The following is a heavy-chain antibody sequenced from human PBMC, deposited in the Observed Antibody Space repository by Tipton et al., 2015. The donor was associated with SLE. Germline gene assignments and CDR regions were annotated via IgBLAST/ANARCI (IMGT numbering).Heavy chain of an antibody. CDR1: DYPANSDYY. CDR3: ARASWDHRGSGSFSDY. J-gene: IGHJ4*02. V-gene: IGHV4-38-2*01. CDR2: IYYSGST. Sequence: SLTCDVSDYPANSDYYWGWIRQPPGKGLEWIGSIYYSGSTYYNPSLKSRVTISVDTSKNQFSLKLSSVTAADTAVYYCARASWDHRGSGSFSDYWGQGKLVTVSS. D-gene: IGHD3-10*01.